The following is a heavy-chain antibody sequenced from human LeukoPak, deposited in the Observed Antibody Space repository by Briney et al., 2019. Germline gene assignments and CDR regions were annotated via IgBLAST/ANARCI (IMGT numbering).Heavy chain of an antibody. CDR3: ARGGDILTGYYTDY. J-gene: IGHJ4*02. D-gene: IGHD3-9*01. Sequence: GGSLRLSCVASGFAFSSYSMIWVRQAPGKGLEWVSSISSSSSYIYYADSVKGRFTISRDNAKNSLYLQMNSLRAEDTAVYYCARGGDILTGYYTDYWGQGTLVTVSS. CDR2: ISSSSSYI. CDR1: GFAFSSYS. V-gene: IGHV3-21*01.